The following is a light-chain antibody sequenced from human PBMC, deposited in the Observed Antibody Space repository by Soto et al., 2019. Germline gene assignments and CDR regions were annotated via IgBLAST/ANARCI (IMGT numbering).Light chain of an antibody. J-gene: IGLJ1*01. Sequence: QSVLTQPPSASGTPGQSVTISCSGSISNIGTNTVSWYQQLPGTAPKLLIFSNNQRPSGVTDRFSGSKSGTSASLAISGLKSEDEADYFCAAWDDSVNGRGYVFGNGKKVTVL. V-gene: IGLV1-44*01. CDR3: AAWDDSVNGRGYV. CDR1: ISNIGTNT. CDR2: SNN.